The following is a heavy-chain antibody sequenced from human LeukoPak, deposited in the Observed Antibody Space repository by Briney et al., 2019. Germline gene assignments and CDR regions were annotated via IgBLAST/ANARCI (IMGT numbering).Heavy chain of an antibody. V-gene: IGHV4-59*08. CDR3: ARHWDSSAYLNWFDP. CDR1: GGSISSYY. Sequence: SETLSLTCTVSGGSISSYYWSWIRQPPGKGLEWIGYMHYSGSTNYNPSLKSRVTISVDTSKNQFSLKLSSVTAADTAMYYCARHWDSSAYLNWFDPWGQGTLVSVSS. CDR2: MHYSGST. J-gene: IGHJ5*02. D-gene: IGHD3-22*01.